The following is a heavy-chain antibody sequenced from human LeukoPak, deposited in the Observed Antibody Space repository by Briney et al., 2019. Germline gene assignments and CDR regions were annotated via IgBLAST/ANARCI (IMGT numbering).Heavy chain of an antibody. J-gene: IGHJ4*02. V-gene: IGHV3-21*01. Sequence: GGSLRLSCAASGFTFSSYSMNWVRHAPGKGLEWVSSISSSSSYIYYADSVKGRFTISRDNAKNSLYLQMNSLRAEDTAVYYCARGLGYYDSSAPGDYWGQGTLVTVSS. CDR1: GFTFSSYS. CDR2: ISSSSSYI. D-gene: IGHD3-22*01. CDR3: ARGLGYYDSSAPGDY.